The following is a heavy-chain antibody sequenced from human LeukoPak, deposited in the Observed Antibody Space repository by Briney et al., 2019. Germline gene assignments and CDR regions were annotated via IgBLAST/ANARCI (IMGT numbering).Heavy chain of an antibody. CDR2: IYTSGST. CDR1: GGSISSYY. CDR3: ARTMGKHPTTTNNWFDP. V-gene: IGHV4-4*07. Sequence: PSETLSLTCTVSGGSISSYYWSWIRQPAGKGLEWIGRIYTSGSTNYNPSLKSRVTMSVDTSKNQFSLKLSSVTAADTAVYYCARTMGKHPTTTNNWFDPWGQGTLVTVSS. J-gene: IGHJ5*02. D-gene: IGHD1-26*01.